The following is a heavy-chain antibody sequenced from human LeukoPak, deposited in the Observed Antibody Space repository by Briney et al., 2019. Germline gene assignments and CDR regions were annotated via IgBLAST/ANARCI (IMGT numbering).Heavy chain of an antibody. J-gene: IGHJ4*02. D-gene: IGHD6-19*01. CDR1: GFTFSSYV. Sequence: GGSLRLSCAASGFTFSSYVMTWVRQAPGKGREWVSTISGSGGSTYYADSVKGRFTISRDNSKNTLYLQMNSLSAEDTAVYYCAKGERYSSGWYGGYYFDYWGQGTLVTVSS. CDR3: AKGERYSSGWYGGYYFDY. V-gene: IGHV3-23*01. CDR2: ISGSGGST.